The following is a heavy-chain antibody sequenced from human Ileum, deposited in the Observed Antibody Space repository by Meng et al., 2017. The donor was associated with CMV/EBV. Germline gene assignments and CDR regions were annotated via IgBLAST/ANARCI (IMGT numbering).Heavy chain of an antibody. J-gene: IGHJ4*02. V-gene: IGHV3-30*04. Sequence: GESLKISCAASGFTFSSYAMHWVRQAPGKGLEWVAVISYDGSNKYYADSVKGRFTISRDNSKNTLYLQMNSLRAEDTAVYYCARARSLVVPAAFDYWGQGTLVTVDS. CDR3: ARARSLVVPAAFDY. D-gene: IGHD2-2*01. CDR2: ISYDGSNK. CDR1: GFTFSSYA.